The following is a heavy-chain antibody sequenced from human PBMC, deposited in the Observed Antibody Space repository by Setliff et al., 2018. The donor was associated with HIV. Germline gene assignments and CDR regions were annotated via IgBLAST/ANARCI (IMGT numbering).Heavy chain of an antibody. Sequence: SETLSLTCAVYGGPLSGHYWSWIRQPPGQGLEWIGETRHSGKTNSNPSLKSRVTISVDTSKNQFSLKLTSVTAADTAVYYCVTSSSWSSRLNFWGPGMLVTVSS. J-gene: IGHJ4*02. CDR3: VTSSSWSSRLNF. V-gene: IGHV4-34*01. CDR1: GGPLSGHY. D-gene: IGHD2-2*01. CDR2: TRHSGKT.